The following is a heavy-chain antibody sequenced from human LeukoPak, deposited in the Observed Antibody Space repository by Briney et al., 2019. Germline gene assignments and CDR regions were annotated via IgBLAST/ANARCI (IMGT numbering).Heavy chain of an antibody. CDR1: GFTFDDYA. Sequence: GRSLRLSCAASGFTFDDYAMHWVRPAPGKGLEWVSGISWNSGSIGYADSVKGRFTISRDNAKNSLYLQMNSLRAEDMALYYCAKDGDFMSSGPVGYFDYWGQGTLVTVSS. CDR2: ISWNSGSI. J-gene: IGHJ4*02. CDR3: AKDGDFMSSGPVGYFDY. D-gene: IGHD6-19*01. V-gene: IGHV3-9*03.